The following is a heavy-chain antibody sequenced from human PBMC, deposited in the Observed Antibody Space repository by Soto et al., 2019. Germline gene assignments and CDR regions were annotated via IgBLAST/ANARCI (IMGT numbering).Heavy chain of an antibody. J-gene: IGHJ3*02. V-gene: IGHV4-34*01. Sequence: QVQLQQWGAGLLKPSETLSLTCAVYGGFVSSGSYYWSWIRQPPGKGLEWIGEMSHSGGTHFNPFLKCRVTISVDTSKNQFSLNIYSVTAADTALYYCARVERGTVTTVVDAFDIWGPGTMVTVSS. CDR1: GGFVSSGSYY. CDR3: ARVERGTVTTVVDAFDI. CDR2: MSHSGGT. D-gene: IGHD1-1*01.